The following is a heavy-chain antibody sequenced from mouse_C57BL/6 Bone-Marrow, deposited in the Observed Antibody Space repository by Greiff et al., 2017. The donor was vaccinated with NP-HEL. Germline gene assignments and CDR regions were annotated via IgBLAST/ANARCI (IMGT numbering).Heavy chain of an antibody. J-gene: IGHJ3*01. CDR2: INPNNGGT. D-gene: IGHD1-1*01. CDR3: AREGPYGCRGFAY. Sequence: DVKLQESGPELVKPGASVKIPCKASGYTFTDYNMDWVKQSHGKSLEWIGDINPNNGGTIYNQKFKGKATLTVDKSSSTAYMELRSLTSEDTAVYYCAREGPYGCRGFAYWGQGTLVTVSA. V-gene: IGHV1-18*01. CDR1: GYTFTDYN.